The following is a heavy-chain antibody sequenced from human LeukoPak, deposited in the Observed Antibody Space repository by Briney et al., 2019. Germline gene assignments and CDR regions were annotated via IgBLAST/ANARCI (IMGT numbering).Heavy chain of an antibody. CDR2: ITSSGSII. CDR1: GFTFSSYE. CDR3: ARGDRLGYCTNGVCYPTDY. D-gene: IGHD2-8*01. V-gene: IGHV3-48*03. Sequence: GGSLRLSCAASGFTFSSYEMNWVRQAPGKGLEWVSYITSSGSIIYYADSVKGRFTISRDNAKNSLYLQMNSLRAEDTAVYYCARGDRLGYCTNGVCYPTDYWGQGTLVTVSS. J-gene: IGHJ4*02.